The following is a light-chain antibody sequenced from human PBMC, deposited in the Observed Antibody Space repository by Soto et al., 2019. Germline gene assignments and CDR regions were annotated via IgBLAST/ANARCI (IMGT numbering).Light chain of an antibody. CDR2: GSN. CDR1: TSNIGSNL. V-gene: IGLV1-44*01. CDR3: AAWDDSLLGM. Sequence: QAVVTQPPSASGAPGQRVTISCSGSTSNIGSNLVNWYQQVPGTAPRLLIYGSNQRPSGVPDRFSASKSGTSASLVISGLQSEDEASYYCAAWDDSLLGMFGGGTKLTVL. J-gene: IGLJ3*02.